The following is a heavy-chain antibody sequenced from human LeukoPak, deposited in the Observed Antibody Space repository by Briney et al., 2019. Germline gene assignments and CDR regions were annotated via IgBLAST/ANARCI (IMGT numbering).Heavy chain of an antibody. Sequence: GGSLRLSCAASGFTFSNYAMTWVRQAQGKGLQWVAAITGSGGSTCSADSVKGRFAISRDNSRNTLYLQMSSLRAEDTAVYYCATLMRGPTGYSGYGGEDYWGQGTLVTVSS. V-gene: IGHV3-23*01. J-gene: IGHJ4*02. CDR2: ITGSGGST. D-gene: IGHD5-12*01. CDR3: ATLMRGPTGYSGYGGEDY. CDR1: GFTFSNYA.